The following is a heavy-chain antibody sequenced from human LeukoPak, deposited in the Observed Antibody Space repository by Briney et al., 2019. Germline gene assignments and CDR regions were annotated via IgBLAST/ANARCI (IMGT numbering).Heavy chain of an antibody. CDR1: GFTFSTYW. Sequence: GGSLRLSCEASGFTFSTYWMSWVRQAPGKGLEWVANINPDGSEKSYVESVKGRFTISRDKAKNSLYLQMNSLRAEDTALYYCARDGGSSGSYPYWGQGSWSPSPQ. J-gene: IGHJ4*02. D-gene: IGHD1-26*01. CDR3: ARDGGSSGSYPY. V-gene: IGHV3-7*01. CDR2: INPDGSEK.